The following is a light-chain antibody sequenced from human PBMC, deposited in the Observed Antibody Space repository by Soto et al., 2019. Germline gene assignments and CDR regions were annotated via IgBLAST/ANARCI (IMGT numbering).Light chain of an antibody. CDR2: SNN. CDR1: SSNIGSNT. J-gene: IGLJ2*01. CDR3: AAWDDSLNGVV. Sequence: QSVLTQPPSASGTPGQRVTISCSGSSSNIGSNTVNWYQQLPGTAPKLLIYSNNQRPLGVPDRFSGSKSGTSASLAISGLQSEDEADYYCAAWDDSLNGVVFGGGTKLTVL. V-gene: IGLV1-44*01.